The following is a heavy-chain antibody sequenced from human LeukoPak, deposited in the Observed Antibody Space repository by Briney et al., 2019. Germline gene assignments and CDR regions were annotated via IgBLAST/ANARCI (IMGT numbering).Heavy chain of an antibody. V-gene: IGHV1-2*02. D-gene: IGHD2-2*01. J-gene: IGHJ6*03. CDR1: GYTFTGYY. CDR3: ARDGVVVVPAADVLNYDFWSALSGYYYYYMDV. CDR2: INPNSGGT. Sequence: GASVKVSCKASGYTFTGYYMHWVRQAPGQGLEWMGWINPNSGGTNYAQKFQGRVTMTRDTSISTAYMELSRLRSDDTAVYYCARDGVVVVPAADVLNYDFWSALSGYYYYYMDVWGKGTTVTVSS.